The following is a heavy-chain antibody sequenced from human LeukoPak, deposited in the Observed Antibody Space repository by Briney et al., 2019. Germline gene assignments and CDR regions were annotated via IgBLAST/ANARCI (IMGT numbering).Heavy chain of an antibody. D-gene: IGHD1-1*01. CDR3: ATLLEADI. CDR1: GFTFDDYA. CDR2: ISWNSGSI. V-gene: IGHV3-9*01. Sequence: GGSLRLSCAASGFTFDDYAMHWVRQAPGKGLEWVSGISWNSGSIGYADSVKGRFTISRDNAKNSLYLQMNSLRAEDTALYYCATLLEADIWGQGTMVTVSS. J-gene: IGHJ3*02.